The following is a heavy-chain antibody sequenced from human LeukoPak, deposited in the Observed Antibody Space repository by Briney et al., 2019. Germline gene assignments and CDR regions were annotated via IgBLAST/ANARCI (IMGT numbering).Heavy chain of an antibody. CDR2: ISSNGGST. J-gene: IGHJ6*02. V-gene: IGHV3-64*04. CDR3: ARSGTDSNTSSGYPPFSYGMDV. D-gene: IGHD3-22*01. Sequence: SGGSLRLSCSASGFTFSRYAMHWVRQAPGKGLEYVSAISSNGGSTYYADSVKGRFTISRDNSKNTLYLQMNSLRAEDTAVYYCARSGTDSNTSSGYPPFSYGMDVWGQGTTVTVSS. CDR1: GFTFSRYA.